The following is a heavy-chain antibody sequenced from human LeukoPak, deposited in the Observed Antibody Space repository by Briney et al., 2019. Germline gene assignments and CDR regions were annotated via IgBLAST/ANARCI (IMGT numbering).Heavy chain of an antibody. CDR2: ITSSSNYI. CDR1: GFTFSRYT. D-gene: IGHD3-10*01. J-gene: IGHJ4*02. V-gene: IGHV3-21*01. Sequence: PGGSLRLSCAASGFTFSRYTMNWVRQAPGKGLEWVSSITSSSNYIYYADSVKGRFTISRDNAENSLYLQMDSLRAEDTAVYYCARSYGSGSYYYDYWGQGNLVTVSS. CDR3: ARSYGSGSYYYDY.